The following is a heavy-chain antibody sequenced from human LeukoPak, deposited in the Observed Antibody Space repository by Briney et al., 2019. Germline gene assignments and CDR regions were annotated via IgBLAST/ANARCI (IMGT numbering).Heavy chain of an antibody. CDR1: GFTFSSYA. Sequence: GGSLRLSCAASGFTFSSYAMHWVRQAPGKGLEWVAVISYDESNKYYADSVKGRFTISRDNSKNTLYLQMNSLRAEDTAVYYCARDGHCSSTSCYTGVWYFDLWGRGTLVTVSS. D-gene: IGHD2-2*02. CDR3: ARDGHCSSTSCYTGVWYFDL. CDR2: ISYDESNK. V-gene: IGHV3-30*01. J-gene: IGHJ2*01.